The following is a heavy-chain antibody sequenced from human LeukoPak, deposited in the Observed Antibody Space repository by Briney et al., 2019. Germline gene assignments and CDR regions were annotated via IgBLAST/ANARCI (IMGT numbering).Heavy chain of an antibody. CDR3: ARHYYSNYPRENWFDP. J-gene: IGHJ5*02. CDR2: IYYSGST. V-gene: IGHV4-39*01. Sequence: SETLSLTCTVSGGSISSSSYYWGWIRQPPGKGLEWIGSIYYSGSTYYNPSLKSRVTISVDTSKNQFSLKLSSVTAADTAVYYCARHYYSNYPRENWFDPWGQGTLVTVSS. CDR1: GGSISSSSYY. D-gene: IGHD4-11*01.